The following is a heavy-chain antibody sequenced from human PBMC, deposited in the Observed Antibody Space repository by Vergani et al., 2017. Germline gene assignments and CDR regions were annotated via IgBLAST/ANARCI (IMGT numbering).Heavy chain of an antibody. Sequence: QVQLQESGPGLVKPSQTLSLTCTVSGGSISSGGYYWSWIRQHPGKGLEWIGYIYYSGSTYYNPSLKSRVTISVDTSKNQFSLKLSSVTAADTAVYYCARAPLGYEILTGYYSAWFDPWGQGTLVTVSS. D-gene: IGHD3-9*01. CDR3: ARAPLGYEILTGYYSAWFDP. V-gene: IGHV4-31*03. CDR1: GGSISSGGYY. CDR2: IYYSGST. J-gene: IGHJ5*02.